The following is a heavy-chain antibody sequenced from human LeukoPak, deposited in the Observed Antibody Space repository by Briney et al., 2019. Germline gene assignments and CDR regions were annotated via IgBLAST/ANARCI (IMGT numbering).Heavy chain of an antibody. CDR1: GGSISSGGYS. D-gene: IGHD3-16*01. CDR3: ATPDYDYVWGSKAGVFDY. V-gene: IGHV4-30-2*01. Sequence: KPSETLSLTCAVSGGSISSGGYSWSWIRQPPGKGLEWIGYIYHSGSTYYNPSLKSRVTISVDRSKNQFSLKLSSVTAADTAVYYCATPDYDYVWGSKAGVFDYWGQGTLVTVSS. CDR2: IYHSGST. J-gene: IGHJ4*02.